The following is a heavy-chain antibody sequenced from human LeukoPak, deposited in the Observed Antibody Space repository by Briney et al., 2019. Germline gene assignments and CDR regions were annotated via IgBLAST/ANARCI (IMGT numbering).Heavy chain of an antibody. CDR3: GTWTTVASYFDY. V-gene: IGHV3-21*06. CDR2: ISSSSTYI. D-gene: IGHD4-17*01. Sequence: PGGSLRLSCAASGFTFSTYSMNWVRQAPGKGLEWVSSISSSSTYIYYADSVKGRFTISRDNAKNSLYLQMNSLRAEDTAVYYCGTWTTVASYFDYWAREPWSPSPQ. J-gene: IGHJ4*02. CDR1: GFTFSTYS.